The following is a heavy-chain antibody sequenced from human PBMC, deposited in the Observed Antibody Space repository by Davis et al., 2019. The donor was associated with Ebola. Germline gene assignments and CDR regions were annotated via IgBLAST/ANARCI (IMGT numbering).Heavy chain of an antibody. Sequence: SETLSLTCTVSGGSISSSSYYWGWIRQPPGKGLEWIGEIYHSGSTNYNPSLKSRVTISVDKSKNQFSLKLSSVTAADTAVYYCARLSYYYDSSGLGNWFDPWGQGTLVTVSS. CDR3: ARLSYYYDSSGLGNWFDP. V-gene: IGHV4-39*07. D-gene: IGHD3-22*01. CDR2: IYHSGST. CDR1: GGSISSSSYY. J-gene: IGHJ5*02.